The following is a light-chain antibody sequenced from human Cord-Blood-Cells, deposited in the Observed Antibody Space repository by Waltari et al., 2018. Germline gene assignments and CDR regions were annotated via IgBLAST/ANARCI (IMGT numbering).Light chain of an antibody. J-gene: IGLJ2*01. Sequence: QSALTQPRSVSGSPGQSVTISCTGTSSDVGGYKYVSWYQQHPGKAPKLLIYDVSKRPAGVPDRFPGSKSGNTAALTISGLQAEGGADYYCCSYAGSYTYVVLGGGTKRTVL. CDR1: SSDVGGYKY. CDR3: CSYAGSYTYVV. CDR2: DVS. V-gene: IGLV2-11*01.